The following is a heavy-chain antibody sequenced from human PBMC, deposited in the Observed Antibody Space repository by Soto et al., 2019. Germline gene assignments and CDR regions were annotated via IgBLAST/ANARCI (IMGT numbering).Heavy chain of an antibody. CDR2: IYPGHSDT. CDR1: GYSFTRYW. D-gene: IGHD3-16*02. J-gene: IGHJ4*02. V-gene: IGHV5-51*01. CDR3: ARLSDYVWGSYRTRHFDY. Sequence: EVQLVQSGAEVKKPGESLKISCKGSGYSFTRYWIGWVRQMPGKGLEWMGIIYPGHSDTRYSPSFQGQVTISADKSISTAYLQWSSLKASDTAMYYCARLSDYVWGSYRTRHFDYWGQGTLVTVSS.